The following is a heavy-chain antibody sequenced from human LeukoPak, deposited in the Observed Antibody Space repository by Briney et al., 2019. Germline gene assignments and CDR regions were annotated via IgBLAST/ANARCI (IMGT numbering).Heavy chain of an antibody. CDR3: ARTIVVVPAAMVGFDI. J-gene: IGHJ3*02. V-gene: IGHV4-34*01. CDR2: ISHSGST. D-gene: IGHD2-2*01. Sequence: SETLSLTFAVYGGTFSVYYWTWIRQPPGKGLEWIGAISHSGSTNYNSSLKSRVTILVDTSKNQFSLKLSSVTAADTAVYYCARTIVVVPAAMVGFDIWGQGTMITVSS. CDR1: GGTFSVYY.